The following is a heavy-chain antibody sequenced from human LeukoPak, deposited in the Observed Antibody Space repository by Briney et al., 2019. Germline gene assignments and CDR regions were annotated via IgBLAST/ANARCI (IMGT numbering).Heavy chain of an antibody. CDR3: ARLPRRTTAPFDP. Sequence: GESLKTSCKGSGYSFTSYWIGWVRQMPGKGLEWMGIIYPGDSDTRYSPSFQGQVTISADKSISTAYLQWSSLKASDTAMYYCARLPRRTTAPFDPWGQGTLVTVSS. D-gene: IGHD4-17*01. CDR2: IYPGDSDT. J-gene: IGHJ5*02. CDR1: GYSFTSYW. V-gene: IGHV5-51*01.